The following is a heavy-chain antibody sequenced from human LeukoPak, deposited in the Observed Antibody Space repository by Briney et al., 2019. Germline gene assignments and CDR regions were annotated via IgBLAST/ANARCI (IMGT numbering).Heavy chain of an antibody. V-gene: IGHV3-23*01. Sequence: GGSLRLSCAASGFTFSSYAMNWVRQAPGKELEWVSAISGSGGSTYYADSVKGRFTISRDNSKNTLYLQMNSLRAEDTAVYYCAKDPEHGYYFDYWGQATLVTVSS. CDR2: ISGSGGST. J-gene: IGHJ4*02. CDR1: GFTFSSYA. CDR3: AKDPEHGYYFDY. D-gene: IGHD1/OR15-1a*01.